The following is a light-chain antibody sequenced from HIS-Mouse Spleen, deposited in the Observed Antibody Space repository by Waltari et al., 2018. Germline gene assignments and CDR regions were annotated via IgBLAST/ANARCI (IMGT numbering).Light chain of an antibody. J-gene: IGLJ2*01. CDR2: TNN. CDR1: SSNIGSST. Sequence: QSVLTQPPSASGTPGQRVTISCSGSSSNIGSSTVTWYQQLPGPAPNLLISTNNQRPSGVPDRFSGSKSGTSASLAISGLQSEDEADYYCAAWDDSLNGVVFGGGTKLTVL. V-gene: IGLV1-44*01. CDR3: AAWDDSLNGVV.